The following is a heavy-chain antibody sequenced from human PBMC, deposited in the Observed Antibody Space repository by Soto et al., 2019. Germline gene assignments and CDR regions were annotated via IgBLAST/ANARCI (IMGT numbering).Heavy chain of an antibody. V-gene: IGHV5-51*01. J-gene: IGHJ6*02. D-gene: IGHD3-3*01. Sequence: GESLKISCKGSGYSFTSYWIGWVRQMPGKGLEWMGIIYPGDSDTRYSPSFQGQVTISADKSISTAYLQWSSLKASDTAMYYCATNSGHYSDVDYYYGMDVWGQGYTVPVSS. CDR3: ATNSGHYSDVDYYYGMDV. CDR2: IYPGDSDT. CDR1: GYSFTSYW.